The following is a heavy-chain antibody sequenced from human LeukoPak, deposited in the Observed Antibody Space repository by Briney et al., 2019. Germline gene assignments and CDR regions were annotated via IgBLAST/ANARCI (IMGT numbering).Heavy chain of an antibody. V-gene: IGHV3-23*01. CDR1: GFTFSSCA. Sequence: GGSLRLSCAASGFTFSSCAMSWVRQAPGKGLEWVSAISGSGGSTYYADSVKGRFTISRDNSKNTLYLQMNSLRAEDTAVYYCAKDSSPRYYDYVWGSPYYFDYWGQGTLVTVSS. CDR3: AKDSSPRYYDYVWGSPYYFDY. D-gene: IGHD3-16*01. CDR2: ISGSGGST. J-gene: IGHJ4*02.